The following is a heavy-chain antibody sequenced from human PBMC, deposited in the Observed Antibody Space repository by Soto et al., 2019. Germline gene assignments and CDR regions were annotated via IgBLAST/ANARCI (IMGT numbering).Heavy chain of an antibody. CDR3: AGGRAGYCSGGSCYGAPYAFDI. J-gene: IGHJ3*02. D-gene: IGHD2-15*01. CDR2: IYWDDDK. Sequence: SGPTLVNPTQTLTLTCTFSGFSLSTSGVGVGWIRQPPGKALEWLALIYWDDDKRYSPSLKSRLTITKDTSKNQVVLTMTNMDPVDTATYYCAGGRAGYCSGGSCYGAPYAFDIWGQGTMVTVSS. V-gene: IGHV2-5*02. CDR1: GFSLSTSGVG.